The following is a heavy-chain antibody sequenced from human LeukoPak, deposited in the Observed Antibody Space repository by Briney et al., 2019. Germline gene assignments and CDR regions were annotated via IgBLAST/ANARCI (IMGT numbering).Heavy chain of an antibody. V-gene: IGHV1-69*13. D-gene: IGHD2-2*01. Sequence: SVKVSCKASGGTFSSYAISWVRQAPGQGLEWMGGIIPIFGTANYAQKFQGRVTITADESTSTAYMELSSLRSEDTAVYYCARGGFARVPAALNWFDPWGQGTLVTVSS. CDR1: GGTFSSYA. CDR3: ARGGFARVPAALNWFDP. J-gene: IGHJ5*02. CDR2: IIPIFGTA.